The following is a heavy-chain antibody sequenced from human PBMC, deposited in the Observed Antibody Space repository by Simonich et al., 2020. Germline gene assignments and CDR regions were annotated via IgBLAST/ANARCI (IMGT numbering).Heavy chain of an antibody. V-gene: IGHV3-48*01. CDR3: ARDSSYYAFDI. D-gene: IGHD5-12*01. CDR2: ISSSSSNI. Sequence: EVQLVESGGGLVQPGGSLRLSCAASGFTFSSYRINWVCQAPGKGLEWVSYISSSSSNIYDAKSGKGRFTTSRDNAKNSLYLQMNSLRAEDTAVYYCARDSSYYAFDIWGQGTMVTVSS. CDR1: GFTFSSYR. J-gene: IGHJ3*02.